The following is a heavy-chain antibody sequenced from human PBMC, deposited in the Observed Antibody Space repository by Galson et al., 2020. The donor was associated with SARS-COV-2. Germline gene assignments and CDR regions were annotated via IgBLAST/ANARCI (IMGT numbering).Heavy chain of an antibody. V-gene: IGHV4-39*01. CDR3: ARHKGRQDYWHYDV. CDR1: GASMSSSDYY. Sequence: SETLSLTCTVSGASMSSSDYYWGWIRQPPGKGLQWIGSVNYGGNSYYNSSLNSRATISVDTSKSQFSLKLTSVTAADTAVYYCARHKGRQDYWHYDVWGRGTRVTVSS. D-gene: IGHD2-15*01. J-gene: IGHJ2*01. CDR2: VNYGGNS.